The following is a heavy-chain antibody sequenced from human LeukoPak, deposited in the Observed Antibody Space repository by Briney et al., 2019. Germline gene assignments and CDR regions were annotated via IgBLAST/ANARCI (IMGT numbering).Heavy chain of an antibody. J-gene: IGHJ4*02. CDR2: INQDGSAK. CDR1: GFXFSNSW. CDR3: ARDSGYNAFDY. D-gene: IGHD5-12*01. Sequence: GGSLRLSCADSGFXFSNSWMAWVRQAPGRGLEWLANINQDGSAKTCVDSVKGRCTISRDNAKNSLYLQMNSLRAEDTAMYYCARDSGYNAFDYWGQGTLVTVSS. V-gene: IGHV3-7*05.